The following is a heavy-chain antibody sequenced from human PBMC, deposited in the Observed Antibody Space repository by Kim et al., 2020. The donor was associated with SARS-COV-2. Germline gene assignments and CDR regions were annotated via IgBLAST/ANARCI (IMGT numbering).Heavy chain of an antibody. J-gene: IGHJ4*02. CDR3: ARRNSDGYVYFDF. CDR1: GESLSGNY. Sequence: SETLSLTCGVFGESLSGNYWSWIRQTPGKGLEWIGEVNHSGFTNYNPSLKRRVTVSVDPSKNQFSLKLRSVTATDTAVYYCARRNSDGYVYFDFWGQGTLVTVPS. CDR2: VNHSGFT. D-gene: IGHD3-16*01. V-gene: IGHV4-34*01.